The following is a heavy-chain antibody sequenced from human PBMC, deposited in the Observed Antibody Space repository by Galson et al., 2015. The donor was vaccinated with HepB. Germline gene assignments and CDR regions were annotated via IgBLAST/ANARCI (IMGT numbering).Heavy chain of an antibody. D-gene: IGHD2-2*03. CDR2: ISYDGSNK. CDR1: GFTFSSYA. J-gene: IGHJ4*02. V-gene: IGHV3-30*04. Sequence: SLRLSCAASGFTFSSYAMHWVRQAPGKGLEWVAVISYDGSNKYYADSVKGRFTISRDNSKNTLYLQMNSLRAEDTAVYYCARDMDIVVVPAAMLFDYWGQGTLVTVSS. CDR3: ARDMDIVVVPAAMLFDY.